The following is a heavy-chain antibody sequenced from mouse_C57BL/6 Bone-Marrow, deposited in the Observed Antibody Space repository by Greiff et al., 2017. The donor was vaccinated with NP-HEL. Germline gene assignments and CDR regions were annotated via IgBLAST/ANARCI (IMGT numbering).Heavy chain of an antibody. CDR3: TSLYYYGSRGFAY. J-gene: IGHJ3*01. CDR2: IRLKSDNYAT. D-gene: IGHD1-1*01. Sequence: EVMLVESGGGLVQPGGSMKLSCVASGFTFSNYWMNWVRQSPEKGLEWVAQIRLKSDNYATHYAESVKGRFTISRDDSKSSVYLQMNNLRAEDTGIYYCTSLYYYGSRGFAYWGQGTLVTVSA. CDR1: GFTFSNYW. V-gene: IGHV6-3*01.